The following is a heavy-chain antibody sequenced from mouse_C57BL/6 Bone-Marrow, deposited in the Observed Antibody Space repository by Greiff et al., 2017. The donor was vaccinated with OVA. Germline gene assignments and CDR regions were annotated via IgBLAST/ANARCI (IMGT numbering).Heavy chain of an antibody. V-gene: IGHV2-9*01. Sequence: QVQLQQSGPGLVAPSQSLSITCTVSGFSLTSYGVDWVRQPPGKGLEWLGVIWGGGSTTYNSALMSRLSIRKDNSKGQIFLKMNSLQTDDTAMYYCAKRERVDYYAMDYGGQGTSVTVSA. CDR2: IWGGGST. D-gene: IGHD1-1*02. CDR3: AKRERVDYYAMDY. CDR1: GFSLTSYG. J-gene: IGHJ4*01.